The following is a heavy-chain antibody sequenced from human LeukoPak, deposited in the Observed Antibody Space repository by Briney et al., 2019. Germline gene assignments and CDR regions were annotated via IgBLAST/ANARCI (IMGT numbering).Heavy chain of an antibody. CDR3: ARTPDDAFDI. CDR2: INHSGST. Sequence: PSETPSLTCAVYGGSFSDYYWSWIRQPPGKGLEWIGEINHSGSTNYNPSLKSRVTISVDTSKNQFSLKFTSVTAADTAVYYCARTPDDAFDIWGQGTMVTVSS. J-gene: IGHJ3*02. V-gene: IGHV4-34*01. CDR1: GGSFSDYY.